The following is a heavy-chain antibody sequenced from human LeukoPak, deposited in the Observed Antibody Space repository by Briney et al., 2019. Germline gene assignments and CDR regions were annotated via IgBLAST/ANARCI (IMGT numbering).Heavy chain of an antibody. J-gene: IGHJ4*02. CDR3: ARDLPLGSLGGSTFDY. CDR2: ISLHNGNT. CDR1: GYTFSTYG. Sequence: ASVKVSCKASGYTFSTYGITWVRQAHGQGLEWLGWISLHNGNTNYAQKFQGRVTLTTDTSANTAYLELRSLRSDDTAVYYCARDLPLGSLGGSTFDYWGQGTLVTVSS. V-gene: IGHV1-18*01. D-gene: IGHD2-15*01.